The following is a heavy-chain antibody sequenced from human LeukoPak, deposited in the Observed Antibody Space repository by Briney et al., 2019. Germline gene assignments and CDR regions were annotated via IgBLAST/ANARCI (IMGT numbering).Heavy chain of an antibody. D-gene: IGHD3-3*01. CDR1: GGSISSGAYY. CDR2: AHNSGST. J-gene: IGHJ6*02. Sequence: SETLSLTCTVSGGSISSGAYYWSWIRQHPGKGLEWIGYAHNSGSTYYNPSLKSRISISVDTSKNQFSLKLSSVTAADTAVYYCARDRYDSCSMDVWGQGTTVTVSS. CDR3: ARDRYDSCSMDV. V-gene: IGHV4-31*03.